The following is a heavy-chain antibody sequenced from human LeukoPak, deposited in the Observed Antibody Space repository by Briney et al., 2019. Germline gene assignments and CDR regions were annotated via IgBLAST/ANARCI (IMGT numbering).Heavy chain of an antibody. CDR3: ARAGVAVAATLWD. J-gene: IGHJ4*02. D-gene: IGHD6-19*01. CDR2: ISNSGIHM. CDR1: GFIFSSYS. Sequence: GGSLRLSCAASGFIFSSYSMNWVRQAPGKGLEWVSSISNSGIHMFYADSVKGRFTMSRDNGKNSLFLQMNSLRADDTAVYYCARAGVAVAATLWDWGQGTLVTVSS. V-gene: IGHV3-21*01.